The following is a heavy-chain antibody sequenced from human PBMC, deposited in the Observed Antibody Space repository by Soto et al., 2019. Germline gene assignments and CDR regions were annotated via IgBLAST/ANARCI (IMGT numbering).Heavy chain of an antibody. D-gene: IGHD2-2*01. CDR3: VREYTSSLTFDY. CDR1: GYSFPNYC. Sequence: GESVKISCEGSGYSFPNYCIGWVLQMPGKGLEWMGFIYPGDSDTRYNPSFQGQVTISVDKSLRTAYLQWNGLKASDTAMYYCVREYTSSLTFDYWGQGTLVTVSS. CDR2: IYPGDSDT. J-gene: IGHJ4*02. V-gene: IGHV5-51*01.